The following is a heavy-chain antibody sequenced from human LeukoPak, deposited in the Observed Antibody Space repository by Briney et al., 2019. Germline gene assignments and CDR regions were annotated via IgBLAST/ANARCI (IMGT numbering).Heavy chain of an antibody. D-gene: IGHD6-19*01. CDR3: AREGVSSGWYLH. CDR1: GFTFSSYW. V-gene: IGHV3-74*01. CDR2: INSDGSSP. Sequence: GGSLRLSCAASGFTFSSYWMHWVRQAPGKGLVWVARINSDGSSPSYADSVKGRFSISRDNSKNTLYLQMNSLRAEDTAVYYCAREGVSSGWYLHWGQGTLVTVSS. J-gene: IGHJ4*02.